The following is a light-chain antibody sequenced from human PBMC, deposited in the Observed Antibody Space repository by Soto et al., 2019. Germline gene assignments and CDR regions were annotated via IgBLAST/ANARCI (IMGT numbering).Light chain of an antibody. J-gene: IGKJ4*01. CDR3: QQRSNWPLT. V-gene: IGKV3-11*01. CDR1: QSVSSY. Sequence: EIVLTQSPATLSLFPGERATLSCGASQSVSSYLAWYQQKPGQAPRLLIYDASNRATGIPARFSGSGSGTDFTLTISSLEPEDFAVYYCQQRSNWPLTFGGGTKVEIK. CDR2: DAS.